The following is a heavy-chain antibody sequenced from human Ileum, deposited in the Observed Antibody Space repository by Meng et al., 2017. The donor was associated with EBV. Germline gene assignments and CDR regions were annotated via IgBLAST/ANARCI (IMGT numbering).Heavy chain of an antibody. CDR1: GYXFTSYG. D-gene: IGHD2-2*01. CDR3: ARDSTVDIVVVPAAESQFDP. J-gene: IGHJ5*02. V-gene: IGHV1-18*01. CDR2: ISAYNGNT. Sequence: QVQLVQSGAEVXXXXXSXKVXXXGSGYXFTSYGISWVRQAPGQGLEWMGWISAYNGNTNYAQKLQGRVTMTTDTSTSTAYMELRSLRSDDTAVYYCARDSTVDIVVVPAAESQFDPWGQGTLVTVSS.